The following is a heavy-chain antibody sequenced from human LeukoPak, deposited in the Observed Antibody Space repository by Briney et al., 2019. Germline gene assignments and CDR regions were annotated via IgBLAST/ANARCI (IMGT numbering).Heavy chain of an antibody. CDR2: IIPIFGTA. CDR3: ARDRDGYNYVAPYYYYMDV. D-gene: IGHD5-24*01. J-gene: IGHJ6*03. Sequence: GASVKVSCKASGGTFSSYAISWVRQAPGQGLEWMGGIIPIFGTANYAQKFQCRVTITTDESTSTAYMELSSLRSEDTAVYSCARDRDGYNYVAPYYYYMDVWGKGTTVTVSS. V-gene: IGHV1-69*05. CDR1: GGTFSSYA.